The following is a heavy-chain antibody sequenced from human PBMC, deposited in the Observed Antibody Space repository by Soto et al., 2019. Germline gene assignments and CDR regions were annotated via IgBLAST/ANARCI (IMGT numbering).Heavy chain of an antibody. CDR3: ARGRLAVAGTGDHFDY. V-gene: IGHV1-69*01. D-gene: IGHD6-19*01. CDR1: GGTFSSYA. J-gene: IGHJ4*02. CDR2: IIPIFGTA. Sequence: QVQLVQSGAEVKKPGSSVKVSCKASGGTFSSYAISWVRQAPGQGLEWMGGIIPIFGTANYAQKFQGRVTITADESTSTAYMELSSLRSEDTAVHYCARGRLAVAGTGDHFDYWGQGTLVTVSS.